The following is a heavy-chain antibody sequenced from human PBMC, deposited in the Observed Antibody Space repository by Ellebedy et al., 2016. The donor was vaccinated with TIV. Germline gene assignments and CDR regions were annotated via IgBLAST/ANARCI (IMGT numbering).Heavy chain of an antibody. CDR3: ARQGKRWHSQEWFDP. CDR1: GGSISSYY. CDR2: IYYSGST. V-gene: IGHV4-59*08. D-gene: IGHD2-15*01. Sequence: MPSETLSLTCTVSGGSISSYYWSWIRQPPGKGLEWIGYIYYSGSTNYNPSLKSRVTISVDTSKNQFSLKLSSVTAADTAVYYCARQGKRWHSQEWFDPWGQGTLVTVSS. J-gene: IGHJ5*02.